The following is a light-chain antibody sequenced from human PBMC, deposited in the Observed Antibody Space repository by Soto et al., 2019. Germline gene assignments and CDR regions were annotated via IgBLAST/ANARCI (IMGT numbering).Light chain of an antibody. CDR2: KAS. V-gene: IGKV1-5*03. Sequence: DIQMTQSPSTLSASVGDRVTITCRASQSISSWLAWYQQKPGKAPKLLIYKASSLESGVPSRFSGSGSGTEFTLTISSLQPDDFATYYCQHYNSLWTFGQGTKVDI. CDR1: QSISSW. CDR3: QHYNSLWT. J-gene: IGKJ1*01.